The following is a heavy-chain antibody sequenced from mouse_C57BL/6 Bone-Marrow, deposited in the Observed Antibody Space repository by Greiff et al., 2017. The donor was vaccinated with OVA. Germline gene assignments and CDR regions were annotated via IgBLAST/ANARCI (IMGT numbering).Heavy chain of an antibody. Sequence: LEESGAELVRPGTSVKVSCKASGYAFTNYLIEWVKQRPGQGLEWIGVINPGSGGTNYNEKFKGKATLTADKSSSTAYMQLSSLTSEDSAVYFCARGPYDYDRTWFAYWGQGTLVTVSA. J-gene: IGHJ3*01. CDR1: GYAFTNYL. D-gene: IGHD2-4*01. V-gene: IGHV1-54*01. CDR3: ARGPYDYDRTWFAY. CDR2: INPGSGGT.